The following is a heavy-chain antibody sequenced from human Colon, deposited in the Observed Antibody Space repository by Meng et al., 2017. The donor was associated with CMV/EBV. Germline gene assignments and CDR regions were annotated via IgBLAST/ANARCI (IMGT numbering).Heavy chain of an antibody. CDR2: IKTDGSDR. V-gene: IGHV3-74*01. D-gene: IGHD3-10*01. CDR3: VRDYYGSL. CDR1: GFTFSSYW. J-gene: IGHJ4*02. Sequence: LRLSCAASGFTFSSYWMHWVRQVPGKGLVWASRIKTDGSDRDYADSVKGRFTISRDNAKNTLYLQMNSLRAEDTAVYYCVRDYYGSLWGQGTLVTVSS.